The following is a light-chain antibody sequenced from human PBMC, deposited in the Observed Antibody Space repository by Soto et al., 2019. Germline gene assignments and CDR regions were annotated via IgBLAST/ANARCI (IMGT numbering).Light chain of an antibody. Sequence: DIQMTQTPSSLSASVGDRVTITCRASQSISSYLNWYQKKPGKAPKLLIYAASSLQSGVSSRVCGSVSVTDFSLTISSLQPEVFATYYCQQSYSTPPSTFGQGTRL. V-gene: IGKV1-39*01. CDR2: AAS. CDR1: QSISSY. CDR3: QQSYSTPPST. J-gene: IGKJ5*01.